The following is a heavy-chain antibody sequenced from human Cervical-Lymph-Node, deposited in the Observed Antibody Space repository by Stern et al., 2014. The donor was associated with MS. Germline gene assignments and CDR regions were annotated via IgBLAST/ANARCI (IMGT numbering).Heavy chain of an antibody. J-gene: IGHJ4*02. CDR2: ISSSGNTI. CDR3: ARDHHGLDY. Sequence: DQLVESGGDLVKPGGSLRLSCAASGFTFSAYYMSWIRQAPGKGLEWLSYISSSGNTIYYADSVKGRFTISRDNAKNSLYLQMSSLRADDTAVYYCARDHHGLDYWGQGTLVTVSS. V-gene: IGHV3-11*01. D-gene: IGHD2-8*01. CDR1: GFTFSAYY.